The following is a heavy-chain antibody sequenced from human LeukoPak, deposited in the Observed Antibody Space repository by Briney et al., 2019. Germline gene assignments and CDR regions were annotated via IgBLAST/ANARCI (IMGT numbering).Heavy chain of an antibody. D-gene: IGHD2-15*01. CDR3: ARGGPRYCSGGSCYFGY. CDR1: GGSFRGYY. V-gene: IGHV4-34*01. CDR2: INHSGSN. Sequence: SETLSLTCAVYGGSFRGYYWSWIRQPPGKGLEWIGEINHSGSNNYNQSLKSRVTISVDTSENQFSLKLSSVTAADTAVYYCARGGPRYCSGGSCYFGYWGQGTLVTVSS. J-gene: IGHJ4*02.